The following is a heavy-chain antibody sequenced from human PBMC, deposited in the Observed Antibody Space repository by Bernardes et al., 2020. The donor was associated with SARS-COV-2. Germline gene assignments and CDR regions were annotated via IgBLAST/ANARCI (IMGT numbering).Heavy chain of an antibody. J-gene: IGHJ4*02. Sequence: GGCLSPSCAASGFPVIRFAMSWVRPAPGKGLEWVSVISGSGGRTNYADSVMGRFTISRDNSKNTLFLQMKRLRAEDTAVYYCAKPGTDYWGQGTLVTVSA. CDR1: GFPVIRFA. CDR2: ISGSGGRT. CDR3: AKPGTDY. D-gene: IGHD1-1*01. V-gene: IGHV3-23*01.